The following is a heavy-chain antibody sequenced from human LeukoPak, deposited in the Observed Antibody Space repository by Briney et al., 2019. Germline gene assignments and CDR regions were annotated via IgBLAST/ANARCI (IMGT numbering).Heavy chain of an antibody. CDR3: ARARPYSSGCDY. CDR1: GFTFSSYG. Sequence: QSGGSLRLSCAASGFTFSSYGMHWVRQAPGKGLEWVAVISYDGSNKYYADSVKGRFTISRDNSKNTLYLQMNSLRAEDTAVYYCARARPYSSGCDYWGQGTLVTVSS. V-gene: IGHV3-30*03. CDR2: ISYDGSNK. J-gene: IGHJ4*02. D-gene: IGHD6-19*01.